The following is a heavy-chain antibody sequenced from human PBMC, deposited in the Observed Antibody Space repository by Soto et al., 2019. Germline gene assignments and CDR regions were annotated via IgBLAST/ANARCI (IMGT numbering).Heavy chain of an antibody. D-gene: IGHD2-2*01. J-gene: IGHJ4*02. V-gene: IGHV3-23*01. CDR3: AKDWSPGGRYQLLIDY. CDR1: GFTFSSYA. Sequence: GGSLRLSCAASGFTFSSYAMSWVRQAPGKGLEWVSAISGSGGSTYYADSVKGRFTISRDNSKNTLYLQMNSLRAEDTAVYYCAKDWSPGGRYQLLIDYWGQGTLVTVSS. CDR2: ISGSGGST.